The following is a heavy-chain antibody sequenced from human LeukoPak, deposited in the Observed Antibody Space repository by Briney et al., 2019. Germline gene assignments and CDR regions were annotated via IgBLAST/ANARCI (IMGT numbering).Heavy chain of an antibody. D-gene: IGHD3-22*01. Sequence: GGSLRLSCAASGFTFSSYWMSWVRQAPGRGLEWVANTKKDGSEKEYVDSVKGRFTISRDNAKNSLYLQMNSLRVEDTAVYYCVRVDTSGYYYELSFDYRGQGTLVTVSS. CDR1: GFTFSSYW. J-gene: IGHJ4*02. CDR3: VRVDTSGYYYELSFDY. CDR2: TKKDGSEK. V-gene: IGHV3-7*01.